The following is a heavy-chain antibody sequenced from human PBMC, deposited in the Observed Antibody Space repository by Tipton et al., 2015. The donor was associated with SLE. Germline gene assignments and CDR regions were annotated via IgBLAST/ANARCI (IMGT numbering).Heavy chain of an antibody. J-gene: IGHJ5*02. CDR3: ARDGRWFGGAYNWFDP. CDR1: GYTFTGYY. CDR2: INPNSGGT. Sequence: QSGAEVKKPGASVKVSCKASGYTFTGYYMHWVRQAPGQGLEWMGWINPNSGGTNYAQKFQGRVTMTRDTSISTAYMELSRLRSDDTAVYYCARDGRWFGGAYNWFDPWGQGTLVTVSS. D-gene: IGHD3-10*01. V-gene: IGHV1-2*02.